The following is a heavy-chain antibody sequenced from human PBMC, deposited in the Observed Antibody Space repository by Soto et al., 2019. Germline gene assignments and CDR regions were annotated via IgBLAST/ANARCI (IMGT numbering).Heavy chain of an antibody. J-gene: IGHJ4*02. D-gene: IGHD5-18*01. CDR2: ISAYNGNT. Sequence: QVQLVQSGAEVKKPGASVKVSCKASGYTFTSYGISWVRQAPGQGLEWMGWISAYNGNTNYAQKRQGRVTMTTDTSTSTAYMELRSLRSDDTAVYYGARDKGGYSYGPTLDYWGQGTLVTVSS. CDR3: ARDKGGYSYGPTLDY. V-gene: IGHV1-18*04. CDR1: GYTFTSYG.